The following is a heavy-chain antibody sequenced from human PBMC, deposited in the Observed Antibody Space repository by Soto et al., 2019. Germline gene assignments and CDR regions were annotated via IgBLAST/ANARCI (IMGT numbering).Heavy chain of an antibody. V-gene: IGHV2-5*02. CDR3: GHSPRTHIVVGPAATWFDP. J-gene: IGHJ5*02. Sequence: SGPTLVNPTQTLTLTCTFSGFSLSTSGVGVGWIRQPPGKALEWLALIYWDDDKRYSPSLKSRLTITKDTSKNQVVLTMNNMEHVDTGTYCGGHSPRTHIVVGPAATWFDPWGEGTLVTVSS. CDR1: GFSLSTSGVG. CDR2: IYWDDDK. D-gene: IGHD2-2*01.